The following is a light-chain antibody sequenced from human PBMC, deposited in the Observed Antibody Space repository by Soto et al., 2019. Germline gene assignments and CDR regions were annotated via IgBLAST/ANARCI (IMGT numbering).Light chain of an antibody. CDR2: DAS. V-gene: IGKV3-11*01. Sequence: EIVLTQSPATLSLSPGNRATLSCRASQSVSGYLAWYQQKPGQAPRLLIYDASNRATGIPARFSGSRSGTDLPLTITSLEPEDFAVYYCQQRSNWPSTFGGGTKVEI. J-gene: IGKJ4*01. CDR1: QSVSGY. CDR3: QQRSNWPST.